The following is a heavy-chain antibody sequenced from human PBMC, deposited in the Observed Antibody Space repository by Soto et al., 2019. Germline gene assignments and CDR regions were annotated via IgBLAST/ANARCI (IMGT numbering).Heavy chain of an antibody. CDR3: VRDRDRRWFDP. CDR2: ISSDGDST. J-gene: IGHJ5*02. V-gene: IGHV3-11*01. D-gene: IGHD3-10*01. Sequence: GGSLRLSCEASGFIFSDFYMAWIRQAPGKGLEWVSYISSDGDSTYADSVKGRFTISRDNAKNSLYLQMNSLRVEDTAVYYCVRDRDRRWFDPWGQGPLVT. CDR1: GFIFSDFY.